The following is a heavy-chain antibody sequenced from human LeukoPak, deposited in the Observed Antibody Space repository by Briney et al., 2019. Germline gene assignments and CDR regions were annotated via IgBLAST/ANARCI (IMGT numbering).Heavy chain of an antibody. D-gene: IGHD6-19*01. Sequence: GGSLRLSCAASGFTFSSYAMNWVRQAPGKGLEWVSSISGSGGSIYYADSMKGRFTISRDNSKNTLYLQMSSLRAEDTAVYYCAKDRLTVAVSAHYYYYGMDVWGQGTTVTVSS. J-gene: IGHJ6*02. CDR1: GFTFSSYA. CDR2: ISGSGGSI. CDR3: AKDRLTVAVSAHYYYYGMDV. V-gene: IGHV3-23*01.